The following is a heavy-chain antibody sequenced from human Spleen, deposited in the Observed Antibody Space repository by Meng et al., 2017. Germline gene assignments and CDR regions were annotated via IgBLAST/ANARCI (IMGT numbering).Heavy chain of an antibody. D-gene: IGHD6-19*01. CDR2: IYPGDSDT. Sequence: GESLKISCKGSGYSFTSYWIGWVRQMPGKGLEWMGIIYPGDSDTRYSPSFQGQVIISVDKSINTAFLQWSSLKASDTAMYYCARPWVSVGGKPDAFDIWGQGTMVTVSS. CDR3: ARPWVSVGGKPDAFDI. CDR1: GYSFTSYW. J-gene: IGHJ3*02. V-gene: IGHV5-51*01.